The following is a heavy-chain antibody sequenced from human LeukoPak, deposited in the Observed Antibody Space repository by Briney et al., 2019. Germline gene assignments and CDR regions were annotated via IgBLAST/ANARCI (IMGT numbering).Heavy chain of an antibody. D-gene: IGHD6-13*01. CDR3: TKDRRGPAAGTSYFDS. CDR2: ITAIDGRT. Sequence: PGGSLRLSCVASGFTFSSTTMGWVRQAPGRGLEWVSSITAIDGRTYYADSVRGRFTISRDNSKNTVYLQLNSLRAGDTAIYYCTKDRRGPAAGTSYFDSWGQGTLVTVSS. V-gene: IGHV3-23*01. CDR1: GFTFSSTT. J-gene: IGHJ4*02.